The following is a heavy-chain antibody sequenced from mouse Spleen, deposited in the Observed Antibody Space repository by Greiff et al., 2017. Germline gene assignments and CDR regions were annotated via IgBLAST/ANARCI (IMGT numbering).Heavy chain of an antibody. D-gene: IGHD1-2*01. Sequence: EVKVEESGGGLVQPGGSMKLSCVASGFTFSNYWMNWVRQSPEKGLEWVAQIRLKSDNYATHYAESVKGRFTISRDDSKSSVYLQMNNLRAEDTVIYYCTDGPYAMDYWGQGTSVTVSS. CDR3: TDGPYAMDY. V-gene: IGHV6-3*01. CDR2: IRLKSDNYAT. J-gene: IGHJ4*01. CDR1: GFTFSNYW.